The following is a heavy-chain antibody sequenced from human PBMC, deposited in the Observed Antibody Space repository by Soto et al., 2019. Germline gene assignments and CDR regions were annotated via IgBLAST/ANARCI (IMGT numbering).Heavy chain of an antibody. CDR1: GYTFSSYA. CDR2: IWYDGSEK. J-gene: IGHJ5*02. CDR3: ARGILTGGKWPDP. V-gene: IGHV3-33*01. Sequence: QVQLVESEGTVVQPGRSLIVACTASGYTFSSYAVHWVRQAPGRGLEWVAIIWYDGSEKYYTDSVKGRFTISRDNSRDTLYLQMDNLRVEDTATYYCARGILTGGKWPDPWGQGTRVIVSS. D-gene: IGHD3-9*01.